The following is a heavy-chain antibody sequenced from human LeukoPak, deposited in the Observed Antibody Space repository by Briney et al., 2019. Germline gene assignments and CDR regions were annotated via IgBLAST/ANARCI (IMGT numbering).Heavy chain of an antibody. CDR1: GYTFTSYD. CDR3: ARGALLWFGEPLGLDV. CDR2: MNPNSGNT. V-gene: IGHV1-8*01. J-gene: IGHJ6*04. Sequence: ASVKVSCKASGYTFTSYDINWVRQATGQGREWRGWMNPNSGNTGYAQKFKGRVTMTRNTSISTAYMELSSLRSEDTAVYYCARGALLWFGEPLGLDVWGKGTTVTVSS. D-gene: IGHD3-10*01.